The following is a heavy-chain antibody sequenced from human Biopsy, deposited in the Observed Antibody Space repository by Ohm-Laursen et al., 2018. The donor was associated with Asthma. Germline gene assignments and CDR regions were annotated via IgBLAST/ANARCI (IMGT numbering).Heavy chain of an antibody. D-gene: IGHD3-22*01. CDR2: ISWNSATI. CDR1: GFKFDEYT. V-gene: IGHV3-9*01. CDR3: AKVRSDWVITEAFDY. Sequence: RSLRPSCAASGFKFDEYTMHWVRQAPGKGLEWVSGISWNSATIGCADSVEGRFTISRDNAKNSVFLHMDSLRPEDTAFYYCAKVRSDWVITEAFDYWGQGVLVTVSS. J-gene: IGHJ4*02.